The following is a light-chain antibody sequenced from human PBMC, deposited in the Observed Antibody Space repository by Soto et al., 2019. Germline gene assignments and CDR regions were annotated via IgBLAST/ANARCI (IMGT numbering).Light chain of an antibody. J-gene: IGKJ4*01. Sequence: EIVMTQSPATLSVSPGERATLSCRASQNVNNNLAWYQQKPGQAPRLLIYGASSRATGLPARFTGSGSGTEFTLTISSLQSEDFAVYYCQQYHDWPPITFGGGTKVEIK. CDR3: QQYHDWPPIT. V-gene: IGKV3-15*01. CDR1: QNVNNN. CDR2: GAS.